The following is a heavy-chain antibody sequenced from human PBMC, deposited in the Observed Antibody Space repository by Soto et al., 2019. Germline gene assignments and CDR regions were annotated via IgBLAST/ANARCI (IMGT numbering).Heavy chain of an antibody. CDR1: GGSFSGYY. V-gene: IGHV4-34*01. CDR3: AGVYGSGSYLPDLWYYYYGMDV. J-gene: IGHJ6*02. Sequence: SETLSLTCAVYGGSFSGYYWSWIRQPPGKGLEWIGEINHSGSTNYNPSLKSRVTISVDTSKNQFSLKLSSVTAADTAVYYCAGVYGSGSYLPDLWYYYYGMDVWGQGTTVTVSS. CDR2: INHSGST. D-gene: IGHD3-10*01.